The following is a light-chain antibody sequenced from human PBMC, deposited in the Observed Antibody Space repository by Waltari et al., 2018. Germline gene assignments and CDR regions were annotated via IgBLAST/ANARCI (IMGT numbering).Light chain of an antibody. CDR3: QHYVRLPVT. V-gene: IGKV3-20*01. CDR2: GAS. J-gene: IGKJ1*01. CDR1: QSVGWS. Sequence: EIVLTQSPGTLSLSPGEGATLSCRASQSVGWSLAWYQQKPGQAPRLVISGASSRATDIPDRFSGSGSGTDFSLTISRLEPEDFAVYYCQHYVRLPVTFGQGTKVEI.